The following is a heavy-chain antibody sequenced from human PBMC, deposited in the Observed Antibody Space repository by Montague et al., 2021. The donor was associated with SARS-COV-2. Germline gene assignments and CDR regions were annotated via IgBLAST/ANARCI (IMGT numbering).Heavy chain of an antibody. V-gene: IGHV4-59*01. CDR3: ANFRRTQRLFGTIYYGMDV. J-gene: IGHJ6*02. Sequence: SETLSLTCTVSGGSLSSYYWSWIRQPPERGPHLIGYISYSGSTNYNPSLYSRVTISVATSKNHFTLRLSSVTAADTAVYYCANFRRTQRLFGTIYYGMDVWGQGTTVTVSS. D-gene: IGHD6-25*01. CDR1: GGSLSSYY. CDR2: ISYSGST.